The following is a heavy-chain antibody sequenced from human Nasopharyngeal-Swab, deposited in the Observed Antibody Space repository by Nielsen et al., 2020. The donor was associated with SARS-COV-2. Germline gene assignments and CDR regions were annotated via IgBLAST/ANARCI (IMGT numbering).Heavy chain of an antibody. CDR1: GFTFSPYA. J-gene: IGHJ4*02. CDR3: AVGQHAGAFDY. V-gene: IGHV3-69-1*01. D-gene: IGHD1-26*01. Sequence: GESVKISCATSGFTFSPYAMTWVRQAPGKGLQWISYITSGNPVQYADSVRGRFTITRDNAKRMLYLQMNSLRAEDTAVYYCAVGQHAGAFDYWSQGTLVTVSS. CDR2: ITSGNPV.